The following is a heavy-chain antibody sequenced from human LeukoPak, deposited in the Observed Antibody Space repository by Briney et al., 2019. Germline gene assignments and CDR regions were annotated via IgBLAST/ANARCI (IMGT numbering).Heavy chain of an antibody. CDR3: AKGRGTTVTAAANY. CDR2: ISGTGGTA. D-gene: IGHD4-17*01. V-gene: IGHV3-23*01. J-gene: IGHJ4*02. CDR1: GFTFSNYS. Sequence: GGSLRLSCAASGFTFSNYSMSWVRQAAGKGLEWGSTISGTGGTAYYADSVKGRFTISRDNSTTTLFLQFNSLRADDPAVYYFAKGRGTTVTAAANYWGPGTLGPVSS.